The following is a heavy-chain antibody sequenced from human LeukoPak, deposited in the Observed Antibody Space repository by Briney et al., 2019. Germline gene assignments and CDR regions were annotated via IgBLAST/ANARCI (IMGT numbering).Heavy chain of an antibody. Sequence: GGSLRLSGVASGFTFSTYSMNWVRQAPGEGLEWVSSITRDSDSLYYADSLKGRFTISRDNAKNSLYLQMSSLRAEDTAVYYCVRDTGGGDSVFWGQGTLVTVSS. V-gene: IGHV3-21*01. D-gene: IGHD4-23*01. J-gene: IGHJ4*02. CDR1: GFTFSTYS. CDR2: ITRDSDSL. CDR3: VRDTGGGDSVF.